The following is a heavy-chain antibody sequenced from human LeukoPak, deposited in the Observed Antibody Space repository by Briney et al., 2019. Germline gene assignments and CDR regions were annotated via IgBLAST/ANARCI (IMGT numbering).Heavy chain of an antibody. V-gene: IGHV3-7*01. J-gene: IGHJ4*02. CDR1: GFTFRNYW. Sequence: GGSLRLSCAGSGFTFRNYWMNWVRQAPGKGLEWVANIKEDGSEKYYVASVKGRFTVSRDNAKKSLYLQINSLRADDTAVYYCARGGPTVGTDYWGQGTLVTVSS. CDR2: IKEDGSEK. D-gene: IGHD1-26*01. CDR3: ARGGPTVGTDY.